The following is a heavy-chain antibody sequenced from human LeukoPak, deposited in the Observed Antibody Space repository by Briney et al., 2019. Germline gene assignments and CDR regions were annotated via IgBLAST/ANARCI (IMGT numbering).Heavy chain of an antibody. Sequence: SETLSLTCAVSGDSISRNNWWNWVRQPPGKGLEWIGEIHHSGSTNYNPSLKSRVTISVDKSQNQFSLKLSSVTAADTAVYYCAREFWSGYYKPRYFDLWGRGTLVTVSS. V-gene: IGHV4-4*02. CDR1: GDSISRNNW. CDR2: IHHSGST. D-gene: IGHD3-3*01. CDR3: AREFWSGYYKPRYFDL. J-gene: IGHJ2*01.